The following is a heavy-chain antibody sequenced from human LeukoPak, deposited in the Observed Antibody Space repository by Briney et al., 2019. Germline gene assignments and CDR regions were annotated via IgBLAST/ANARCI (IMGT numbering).Heavy chain of an antibody. CDR3: ARENYYYDSSGYLAYFDY. V-gene: IGHV1-69*04. CDR1: GGTFSSYT. D-gene: IGHD3-22*01. CDR2: IIPILGIA. J-gene: IGHJ4*02. Sequence: SVKVSCKASGGTFSSYTISWVRQAPGQGLEWMGRIIPILGIANYAQKFQGRVTITADKSTSTAYMELSSLRSEDTAMYYCARENYYYDSSGYLAYFDYWGQGTLVTVSS.